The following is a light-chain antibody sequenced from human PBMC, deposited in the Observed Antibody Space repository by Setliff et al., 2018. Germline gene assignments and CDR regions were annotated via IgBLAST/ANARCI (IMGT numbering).Light chain of an antibody. CDR3: SSYTSSSTPYV. J-gene: IGLJ1*01. CDR2: DVG. V-gene: IGLV2-14*01. Sequence: QSVLTQPASVSGSPGQSITISCTGTSSDVGGYNYVSWYQQHPGKAPKLMIYDVGKRPSGVSNRFSGSKSGNTASLTISGLQAEDEADYYCSSYTSSSTPYVFGTGTKVTV. CDR1: SSDVGGYNY.